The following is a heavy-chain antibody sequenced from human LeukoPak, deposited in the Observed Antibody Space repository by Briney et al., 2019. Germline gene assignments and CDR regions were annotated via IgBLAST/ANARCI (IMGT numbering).Heavy chain of an antibody. J-gene: IGHJ6*02. CDR3: ARDRWVGDVSGSYYPPHYSYYGMDV. Sequence: PSETLSLTCTVSGGSISSYYWSWIRQPAGKGLEWIGRIYTSGSTNYNPSLKSRVTMSVDTSKNQFSLKLSSVTAADTAVYYCARDRWVGDVSGSYYPPHYSYYGMDVWGQGTT. CDR2: IYTSGST. V-gene: IGHV4-4*07. CDR1: GGSISSYY. D-gene: IGHD3-10*01.